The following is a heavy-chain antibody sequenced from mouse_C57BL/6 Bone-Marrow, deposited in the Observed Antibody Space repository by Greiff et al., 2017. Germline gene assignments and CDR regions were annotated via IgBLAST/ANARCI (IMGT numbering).Heavy chain of an antibody. CDR3: ASEDYYGSSLYYYAMDY. V-gene: IGHV1-7*01. J-gene: IGHJ4*01. D-gene: IGHD1-1*01. CDR2: INPSSGYT. CDR1: GYTFTSYW. Sequence: QVQLQQSGAELAKPGASVKLSCKASGYTFTSYWMNWVQQRPGQGLEWIGYINPSSGYTKYNQKFKDKATLTADKTSSTAYMQLSSLTYEDSAVYYCASEDYYGSSLYYYAMDYWGQGTSVTVSS.